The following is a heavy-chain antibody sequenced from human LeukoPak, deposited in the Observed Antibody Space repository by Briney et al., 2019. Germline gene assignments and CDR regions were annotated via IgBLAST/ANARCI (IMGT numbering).Heavy chain of an antibody. Sequence: SETLSLTCTVSGGSISSYYWSWIRQPAGKGLEWIGRIYTSGSTNYNPSLKSQVTMSVDTSKNQFSLKLSSVTAADTAVYYCARGESWIQNFDLWGRGTLVTVSS. CDR2: IYTSGST. V-gene: IGHV4-4*07. CDR3: ARGESWIQNFDL. J-gene: IGHJ2*01. D-gene: IGHD5-18*01. CDR1: GGSISSYY.